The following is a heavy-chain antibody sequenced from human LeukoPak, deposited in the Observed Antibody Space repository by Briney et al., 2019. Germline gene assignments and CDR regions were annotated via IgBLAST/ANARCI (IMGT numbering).Heavy chain of an antibody. CDR3: ARALRGYSYVLDY. CDR2: IYSDRST. Sequence: GGPLRLSCAASGFTFSSYGMSWVRQAPGKGLEWVSVIYSDRSTYYADSVKGRFTISRDNSKNTLFFQMNSLRAEDTAVYFCARALRGYSYVLDYWGQGTLVTVSS. D-gene: IGHD5-18*01. CDR1: GFTFSSYG. V-gene: IGHV3-66*01. J-gene: IGHJ4*02.